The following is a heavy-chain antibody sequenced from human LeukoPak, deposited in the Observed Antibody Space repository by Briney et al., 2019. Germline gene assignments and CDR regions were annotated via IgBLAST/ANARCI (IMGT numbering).Heavy chain of an antibody. V-gene: IGHV1-2*02. D-gene: IGHD3-9*01. CDR2: INPNSGGT. J-gene: IGHJ4*02. Sequence: ASVKVSCKASGYTFTGYYMHWVRQAPGQGLEWMGWINPNSGGTNYARKFQGRVTMTRDTSISTAYMELSRLRSDDTAVYYCARGAYYDILTGYFDYWGQGTLVTVSS. CDR3: ARGAYYDILTGYFDY. CDR1: GYTFTGYY.